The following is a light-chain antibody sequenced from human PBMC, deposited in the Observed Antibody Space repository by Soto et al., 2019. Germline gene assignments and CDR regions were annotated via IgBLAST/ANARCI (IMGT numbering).Light chain of an antibody. CDR2: DAS. V-gene: IGKV3-11*01. CDR3: QQRSNWPPIP. J-gene: IGKJ5*01. CDR1: QSVRNY. Sequence: EIVLTQSPAALSLSPGERATLSCRASQSVRNYLAWYQQKPGQPPRLLIYDASNRATGVPARFSGSGSGSEFTLTISSLEPEDFAVYYCQQRSNWPPIPFGQGTRLEIK.